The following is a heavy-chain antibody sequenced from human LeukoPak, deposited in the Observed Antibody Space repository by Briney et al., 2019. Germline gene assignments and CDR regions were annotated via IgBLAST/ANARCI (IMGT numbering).Heavy chain of an antibody. V-gene: IGHV3-11*04. Sequence: GGSLRLSCAASGFTFSDYYMSWIRQAPETGLEWLSYTSPSGGTIYYTDSVKGRFTISRDNAKNSLYLQMNSLRAEDTAVYYRSRDLGTSGKNPDAFYNLGQGTKVPVPS. D-gene: IGHD1-14*01. CDR3: SRDLGTSGKNPDAFYN. CDR2: TSPSGGTI. J-gene: IGHJ3*02. CDR1: GFTFSDYY.